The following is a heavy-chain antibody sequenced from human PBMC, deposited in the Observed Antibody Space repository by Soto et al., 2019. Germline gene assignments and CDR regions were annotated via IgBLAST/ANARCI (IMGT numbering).Heavy chain of an antibody. D-gene: IGHD3-10*01. CDR3: ARDPLWFGEIGYFDY. Sequence: GGSLRLSCAASRFTLSSYSMNWVRQAPGKGLEWVSYISSGSGYIYYADSVKGRFTISRDNARNSVFLHMSSLRADDTAVYYCARDPLWFGEIGYFDYWGQGALVTVSS. CDR2: ISSGSGYI. J-gene: IGHJ4*02. V-gene: IGHV3-21*06. CDR1: RFTLSSYS.